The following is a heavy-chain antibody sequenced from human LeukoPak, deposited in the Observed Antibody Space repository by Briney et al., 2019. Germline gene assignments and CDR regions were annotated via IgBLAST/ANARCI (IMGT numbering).Heavy chain of an antibody. CDR1: GYTFTSYG. V-gene: IGHV1-18*01. Sequence: ASVKVSCKASGYTFTSYGISWVRQAPGQGLEWMGWISAYNGNTNYAQNLQGRVTMTTDTSTSTVYMELGSLRSDDTAVYYRARSCSGGSCYYLYWGQGTLVTVSS. CDR3: ARSCSGGSCYYLY. D-gene: IGHD2-15*01. J-gene: IGHJ4*02. CDR2: ISAYNGNT.